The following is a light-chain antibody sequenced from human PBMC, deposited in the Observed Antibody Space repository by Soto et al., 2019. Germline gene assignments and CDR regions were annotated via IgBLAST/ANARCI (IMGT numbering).Light chain of an antibody. Sequence: DIQMTQSDSTLSGSVGDRATITCRASQTISSWLAWYQQKPGTPPHLLIYTASTFESGLPSRFSGSGSGTDFTLTISRLEPEDFAVYYCQQYFIPRTFGQGTKVDIK. V-gene: IGKV1-5*03. CDR1: QTISSW. CDR3: QQYFIPRT. CDR2: TAS. J-gene: IGKJ1*01.